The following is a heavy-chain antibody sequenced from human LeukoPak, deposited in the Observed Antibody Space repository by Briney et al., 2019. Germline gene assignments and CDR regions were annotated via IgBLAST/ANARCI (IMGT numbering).Heavy chain of an antibody. Sequence: SETLSLTCSVSGGSISSSSHYWDWIRQPPGKGLEWIGYIYYSGSTNYNPSLKSRVTISVDTSKNQFSLKLSSVTAADTAVYYCARFSYGSGSTFDLWGRGTLVTVSS. D-gene: IGHD3-10*01. CDR3: ARFSYGSGSTFDL. V-gene: IGHV4-61*05. CDR2: IYYSGST. J-gene: IGHJ2*01. CDR1: GGSISSSSHY.